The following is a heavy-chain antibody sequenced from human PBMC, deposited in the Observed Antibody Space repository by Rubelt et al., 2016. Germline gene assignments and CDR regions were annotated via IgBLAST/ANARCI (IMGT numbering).Heavy chain of an antibody. CDR1: GYTFTGYY. Sequence: QVQLVQSGAEVKKPGASVKVSCKASGYTFTGYYMHWVRQAPGQGLEWVGRINPNSGGTNYAPKCQGRVTMTRDTSSTTAYMELSRLRSDDTAVFYCARESSSGWYIDYWGQGTLVTVSS. D-gene: IGHD6-19*01. CDR3: ARESSSGWYIDY. CDR2: INPNSGGT. V-gene: IGHV1-2*06. J-gene: IGHJ4*02.